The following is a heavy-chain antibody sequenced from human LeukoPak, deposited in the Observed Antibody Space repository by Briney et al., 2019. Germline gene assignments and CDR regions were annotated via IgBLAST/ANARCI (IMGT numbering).Heavy chain of an antibody. V-gene: IGHV1-46*04. CDR2: INPSGGST. CDR3: ARDEIY. Sequence: ASVKVSCKASGYTFTSYYMHWVRQAPGQGLEWMGIINPSGGSTNYADSVKGRFTISRDDSKNTLYLQMNSLRPEDTAVYFCARDEIYWGQGTLVTVSS. J-gene: IGHJ4*02. CDR1: GYTFTSYY.